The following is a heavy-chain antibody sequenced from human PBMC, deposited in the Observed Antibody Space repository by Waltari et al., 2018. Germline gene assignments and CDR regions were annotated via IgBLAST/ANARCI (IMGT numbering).Heavy chain of an antibody. CDR3: TRARSGSFSTLFEH. D-gene: IGHD1-26*01. Sequence: DVQLVESGGGLVRPGGSLRLSCAAYGFGFSNYTMDWVRQAPGKGLGWVAFISSDRSYIYYADSVKGRFTISRDNAKNSLYLQMNSLRAEDTAVYYCTRARSGSFSTLFEHWGQGTVVTVSS. V-gene: IGHV3-21*01. J-gene: IGHJ4*02. CDR1: GFGFSNYT. CDR2: ISSDRSYI.